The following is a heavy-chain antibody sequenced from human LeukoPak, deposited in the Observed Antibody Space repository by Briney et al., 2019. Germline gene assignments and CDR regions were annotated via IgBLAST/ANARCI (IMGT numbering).Heavy chain of an antibody. J-gene: IGHJ6*02. CDR3: AREESYCSGGSCYVNYYGMDV. CDR1: GYTFTSYA. CDR2: INAGNGNT. Sequence: GASVKVSCNASGYTFTSYAMHWVRQAPGQRLEWMGWINAGNGNTKYSQKFQGRVTITRETSARTAYMELSSLRSEDTAVYYCAREESYCSGGSCYVNYYGMDVWGQGTTVTVSS. D-gene: IGHD2-15*01. V-gene: IGHV1-3*01.